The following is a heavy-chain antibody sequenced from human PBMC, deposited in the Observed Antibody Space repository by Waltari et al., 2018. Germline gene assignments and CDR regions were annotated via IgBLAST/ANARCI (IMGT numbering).Heavy chain of an antibody. J-gene: IGHJ4*02. Sequence: QVQLQQWGAGLLKPSETLSLTCAVYGGSFSGYYWSWIRQPPGKGLEWIGEINHSGSTNYNPSLKSRVTISVDTSKNQFSLKLSSVTAADTAVYYCASSGGNYYDSSGYYYDWGQGTLVTVSS. CDR2: INHSGST. CDR3: ASSGGNYYDSSGYYYD. D-gene: IGHD3-22*01. V-gene: IGHV4-34*01. CDR1: GGSFSGYY.